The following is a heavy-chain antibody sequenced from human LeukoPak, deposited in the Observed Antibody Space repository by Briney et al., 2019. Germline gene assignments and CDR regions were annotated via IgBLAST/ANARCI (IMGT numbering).Heavy chain of an antibody. J-gene: IGHJ4*02. Sequence: GGSLRLSCAASGFTFSSYGMHWVRQAPGKGLEWVAVIWYDGSNKYYADSVKGRFTISRDNSKNTLYLQMNSLRAEDTAVYYCAKGNTIFGVALDYWGQGTLVIVSS. V-gene: IGHV3-33*06. CDR3: AKGNTIFGVALDY. D-gene: IGHD3-3*01. CDR1: GFTFSSYG. CDR2: IWYDGSNK.